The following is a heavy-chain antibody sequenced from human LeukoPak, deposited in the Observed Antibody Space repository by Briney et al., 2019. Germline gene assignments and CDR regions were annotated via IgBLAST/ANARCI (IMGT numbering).Heavy chain of an antibody. V-gene: IGHV3-23*01. J-gene: IGHJ4*02. Sequence: GGSLRLSCEVSGLIFSSYAMSWVRQAPGKGLEWVSGIPGRGGNTFYADSVKGRFTISRDYSKNTLYLQMNSMRAVDTAVYYCVKDVLSYDILTGSAYWGPGTLVTVSP. CDR3: VKDVLSYDILTGSAY. CDR2: IPGRGGNT. CDR1: GLIFSSYA. D-gene: IGHD3-9*01.